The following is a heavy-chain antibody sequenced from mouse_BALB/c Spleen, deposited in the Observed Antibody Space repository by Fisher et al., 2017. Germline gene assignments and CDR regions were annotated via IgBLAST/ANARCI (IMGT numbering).Heavy chain of an antibody. CDR3: ARLYYPYYAMDY. V-gene: IGHV1-5*01. Sequence: KFKGKAKLTAVTSTSTAYMELSSLTNEDSAVYYCARLYYPYYAMDYWGQGTSVTVSS. J-gene: IGHJ4*01. D-gene: IGHD1-1*01.